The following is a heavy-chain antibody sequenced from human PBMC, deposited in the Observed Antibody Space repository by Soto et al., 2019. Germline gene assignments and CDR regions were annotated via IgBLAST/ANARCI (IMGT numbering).Heavy chain of an antibody. D-gene: IGHD2-8*02. Sequence: QVQLVESGGGVVQPGRSLRLSCVASGFTFSSYAMHWVRQAPGKGLEWVAVISNDGSNKHYADSVKGRFTISRDNTKNRLYLQMSGLRAEDTAVYSCASEYSLAVLAPGYWGQGTLVTVSS. J-gene: IGHJ4*02. CDR3: ASEYSLAVLAPGY. CDR1: GFTFSSYA. V-gene: IGHV3-30-3*01. CDR2: ISNDGSNK.